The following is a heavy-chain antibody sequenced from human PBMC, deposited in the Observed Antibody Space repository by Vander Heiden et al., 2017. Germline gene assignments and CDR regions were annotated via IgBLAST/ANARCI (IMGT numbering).Heavy chain of an antibody. Sequence: EVQLVESGGGLVKPGGSLRLSCAASGFTFSSYSMSWVRKAPGKGLVLVSSIRCSSTYIHYADSVKGRFTISRYNAKNSLCLQINSLRVEDTAVYYCASRGYCGGDNCLHHFDYWGQGTLVTASS. V-gene: IGHV3-21*01. J-gene: IGHJ4*02. CDR3: ASRGYCGGDNCLHHFDY. CDR1: GFTFSSYS. CDR2: IRCSSTYI. D-gene: IGHD2-15*01.